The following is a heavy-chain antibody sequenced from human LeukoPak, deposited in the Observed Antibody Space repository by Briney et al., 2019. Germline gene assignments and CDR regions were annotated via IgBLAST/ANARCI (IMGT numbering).Heavy chain of an antibody. V-gene: IGHV3-23*01. CDR2: ISGSGGST. CDR1: GFTFSSYA. CDR3: AKAGRYFGLFDY. D-gene: IGHD3-9*01. Sequence: GGSLRLSCAASGFTFSSYAKSWVRQAPGKGLEWVSAISGSGGSTYYADSVKGRFTISRDNSKNTLYLQMNSLRAEDTAVYYCAKAGRYFGLFDYWGQGTLVTVSS. J-gene: IGHJ4*02.